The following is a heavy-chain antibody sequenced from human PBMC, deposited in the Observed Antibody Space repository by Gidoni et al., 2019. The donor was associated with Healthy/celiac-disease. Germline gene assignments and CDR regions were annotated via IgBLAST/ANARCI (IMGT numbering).Heavy chain of an antibody. D-gene: IGHD1-1*01. J-gene: IGHJ4*02. V-gene: IGHV1-45*02. CDR1: GYTFTYRY. CDR2: ITPFNGNT. CDR3: AIGSGTNSGRFDY. Sequence: QMQLLQSASEATKTGSSVKVSCKASGYTFTYRYLHWVRQAPGQALAWMGWITPFNGNTNYEQKFQDRVTITRDRSMSTAYMELSSLRAEDTAMYYCAIGSGTNSGRFDYWGQGTLVTVSS.